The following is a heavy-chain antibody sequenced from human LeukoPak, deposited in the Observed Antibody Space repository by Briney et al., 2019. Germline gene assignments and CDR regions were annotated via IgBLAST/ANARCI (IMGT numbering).Heavy chain of an antibody. V-gene: IGHV1-69*04. CDR1: GYTLTGYY. J-gene: IGHJ6*02. D-gene: IGHD3-22*01. Sequence: GASVKVSCKASGYTLTGYYMHWVRQAPGQGLEWMGRIIPILGIANYAQKFQGRVTITADKSTSTAYMELSSLRSEDAAVYYCARAYYYDSSGYRDYYYYGMDVWGQGTTVTVSS. CDR2: IIPILGIA. CDR3: ARAYYYDSSGYRDYYYYGMDV.